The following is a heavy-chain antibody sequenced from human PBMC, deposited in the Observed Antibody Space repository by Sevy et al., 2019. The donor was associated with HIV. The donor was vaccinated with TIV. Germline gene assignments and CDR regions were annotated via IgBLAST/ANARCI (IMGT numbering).Heavy chain of an antibody. Sequence: GGSLRLSCAASGFTFSKYWMSWVRQAPGKGLEWVSGISGSGTRTYYADSVKGRFSISRDNSKNRLYLQMNSLRSEDRAIYYCAKGGGGHYDPDEIGYYFYYYNMDVWGKGTTVTVSS. CDR1: GFTFSKYW. V-gene: IGHV3-23*01. CDR3: AKGGGGHYDPDEIGYYFYYYNMDV. CDR2: ISGSGTRT. D-gene: IGHD3-22*01. J-gene: IGHJ6*03.